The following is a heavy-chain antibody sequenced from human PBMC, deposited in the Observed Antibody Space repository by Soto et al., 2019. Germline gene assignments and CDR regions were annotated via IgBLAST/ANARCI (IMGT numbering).Heavy chain of an antibody. CDR2: TIPILDRS. J-gene: IGHJ6*02. CDR3: ARGTTIFGVAPGALPPDV. V-gene: IGHV1-69*10. CDR1: GGTFTSYA. Sequence: SVKVSCKAIGGTFTSYAITWVRQAPGQGLEWMGETIPILDRSDYAPQFRGRLTMTADGSTNIAYMQLSSLRSDDTAVYYCARGTTIFGVAPGALPPDVWGQGTAVTVS. D-gene: IGHD3-3*01.